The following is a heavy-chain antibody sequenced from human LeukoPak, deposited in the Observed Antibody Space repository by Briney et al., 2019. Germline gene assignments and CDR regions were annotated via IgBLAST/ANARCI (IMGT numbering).Heavy chain of an antibody. CDR1: GGSISSGGYS. CDR2: IYHSGST. J-gene: IGHJ4*02. V-gene: IGHV4-30-2*01. Sequence: SQTLSLTCAVSGGSISSGGYSWSWIRQPPGKGLEWIGYIYHSGSTYYNPSLKSRVTISVDRSKNQFSLKLSSVTAADTAVYYCARTTGGLHGDFGANYFDYWGQGTLVTVSS. CDR3: ARTTGGLHGDFGANYFDY. D-gene: IGHD3-10*01.